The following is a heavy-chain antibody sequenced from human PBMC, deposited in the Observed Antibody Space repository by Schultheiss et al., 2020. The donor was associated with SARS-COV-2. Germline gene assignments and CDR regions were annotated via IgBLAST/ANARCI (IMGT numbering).Heavy chain of an antibody. D-gene: IGHD3-3*01. Sequence: SETLSLTCAVSGGSISSSNWWSWVRQPPGKGLEWIGEIYHSGSTNYNPSLKSRVTISVDTSKNQFSLKLSSVTAADTAVYYCARARRITIFGVVNHFDYWGQGTLVTVSS. CDR1: GGSISSSNW. V-gene: IGHV4-4*02. J-gene: IGHJ4*02. CDR3: ARARRITIFGVVNHFDY. CDR2: IYHSGST.